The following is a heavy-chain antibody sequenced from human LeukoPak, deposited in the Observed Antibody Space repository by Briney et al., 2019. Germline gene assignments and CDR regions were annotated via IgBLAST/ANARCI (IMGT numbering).Heavy chain of an antibody. Sequence: SETLSLTCAVYGGPFSGYYWSWIRQPPGKGLEWIGEINHSGSTNYNPSLKSRVTISVDTSKNQFSLKLSSVTAADTAVYYCARAALRYFDWSLRFSALDIWGQGTMVTVSS. CDR1: GGPFSGYY. CDR3: ARAALRYFDWSLRFSALDI. CDR2: INHSGST. D-gene: IGHD3-9*01. V-gene: IGHV4-34*01. J-gene: IGHJ3*02.